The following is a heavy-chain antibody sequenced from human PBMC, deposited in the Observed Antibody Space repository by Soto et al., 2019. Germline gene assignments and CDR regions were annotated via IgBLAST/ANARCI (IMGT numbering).Heavy chain of an antibody. CDR1: GDSITSIYH. Sequence: PSETLSLTCAVSGDSITSIYHWAWIRQAPGKGLEWIGEINHSGSTNYNPSLKSRVTISVDTSKNQFSLKLSSVTAADTAVYYCASIYCSGGSCYSEWNWFDPWGQGTMVTVSS. J-gene: IGHJ5*02. D-gene: IGHD2-15*01. CDR3: ASIYCSGGSCYSEWNWFDP. V-gene: IGHV4-34*01. CDR2: INHSGST.